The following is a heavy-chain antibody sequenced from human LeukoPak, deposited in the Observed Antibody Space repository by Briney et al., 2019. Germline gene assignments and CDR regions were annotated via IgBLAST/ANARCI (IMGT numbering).Heavy chain of an antibody. D-gene: IGHD3-10*01. V-gene: IGHV3-30*18. CDR1: GFTFSSYG. CDR3: AKGGYYYGSGSYYKDPS. CDR2: ISYDGSNK. J-gene: IGHJ5*02. Sequence: QPGGSLRLSCAASGFTFSSYGMHWVRQAPGKGLEWVAVISYDGSNKYYADSVKGRFTISRDNSKNTLYLQMNSLRAEDTAVYYCAKGGYYYGSGSYYKDPSWGQGTLVTVSS.